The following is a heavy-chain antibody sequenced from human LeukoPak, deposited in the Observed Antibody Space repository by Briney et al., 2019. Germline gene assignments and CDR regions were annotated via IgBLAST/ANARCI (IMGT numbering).Heavy chain of an antibody. D-gene: IGHD2-15*01. CDR1: GYTFTSYG. J-gene: IGHJ3*02. V-gene: IGHV1-18*01. CDR3: ARVRSRYCSGGSCQIGIDAFDI. CDR2: ISAYNGNT. Sequence: GASVKVSCKASGYTFTSYGISWVRQAPGQGLEWMGWISAYNGNTNYAQKLQGRVTMTTDTSTSTAHMELRSLRSDDTAVYYCARVRSRYCSGGSCQIGIDAFDIWGQGTMVTVSS.